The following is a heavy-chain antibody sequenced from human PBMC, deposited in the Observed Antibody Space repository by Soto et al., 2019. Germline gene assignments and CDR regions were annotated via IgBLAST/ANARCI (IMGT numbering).Heavy chain of an antibody. V-gene: IGHV1-69*01. J-gene: IGHJ4*02. CDR2: LAVILGTP. Sequence: QVQLMQSGSEVKKPGSSVKISCKAVGGTFNSNAFSWVRQVPGHGLEWMGGLAVILGTPNYDHKFQGRVTLSADETTTTAYMEVTSLTSEDTAVYYCSSGYYDSSGYSSDYWGQGTQITVSS. CDR3: SSGYYDSSGYSSDY. D-gene: IGHD3-22*01. CDR1: GGTFNSNA.